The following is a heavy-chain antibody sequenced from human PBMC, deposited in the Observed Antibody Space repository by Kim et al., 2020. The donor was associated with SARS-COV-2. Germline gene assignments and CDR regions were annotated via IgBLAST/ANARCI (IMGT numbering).Heavy chain of an antibody. CDR2: ISCSGSTI. J-gene: IGHJ4*02. CDR1: GFTFSSYE. V-gene: IGHV3-48*03. D-gene: IGHD6-19*01. Sequence: GGSLRLSCAASGFTFSSYEMNWVRQAPGKGLEWVSYISCSGSTIYYADSVKGRFTISRDNAKNSLYLQMNSLRAEDTAVYYCARAGWRSQYSSGRFDDWGQRTQVAVSS. CDR3: ARAGWRSQYSSGRFDD.